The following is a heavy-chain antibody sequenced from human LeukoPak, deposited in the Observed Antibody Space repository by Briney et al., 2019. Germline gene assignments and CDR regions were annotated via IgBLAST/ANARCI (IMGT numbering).Heavy chain of an antibody. CDR3: AKDSGGNYYYYGMDV. V-gene: IGHV3-23*01. CDR1: GFTFSSYA. D-gene: IGHD1-26*01. CDR2: ISGSGGST. J-gene: IGHJ6*02. Sequence: GGSLRLSCAASGFTFSSYAMSWVRQAPGKGLEWVSAISGSGGSTYYADSVKGRFTISRDNSKNTLYPQMNSLRAEDTAVYYCAKDSGGNYYYYGMDVWGQGTTVTVSS.